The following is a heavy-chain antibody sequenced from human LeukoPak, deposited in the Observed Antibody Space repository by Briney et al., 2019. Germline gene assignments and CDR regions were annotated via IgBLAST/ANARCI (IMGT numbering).Heavy chain of an antibody. CDR2: ISWNSGSV. V-gene: IGHV3-9*03. Sequence: GGSLRLSYAACGFIFDDCSMHWVRQAPGRGLEWVSGISWNSGSVVYADSVKGRFTISRDSAKTSLYLQMNSLRPEDIAFYCCAKSQKYSSTSPLDYWGQGTLVTVSS. J-gene: IGHJ4*02. CDR3: AKSQKYSSTSPLDY. D-gene: IGHD6-13*01. CDR1: GFIFDDCS.